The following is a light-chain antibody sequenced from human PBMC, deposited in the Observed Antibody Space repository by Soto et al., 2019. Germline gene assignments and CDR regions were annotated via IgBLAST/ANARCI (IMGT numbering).Light chain of an antibody. V-gene: IGKV3-20*01. J-gene: IGKJ3*01. Sequence: EIVLTQSPGTLSLSPGERATLSCRASQSVSGSYLAWYQQKPGQAPRLLIYGASSRATGIPDRFIGSGSGTDFTLTISRLEPEDFAVYYRQQYGSSPFTFGPGTKVDIK. CDR2: GAS. CDR3: QQYGSSPFT. CDR1: QSVSGSY.